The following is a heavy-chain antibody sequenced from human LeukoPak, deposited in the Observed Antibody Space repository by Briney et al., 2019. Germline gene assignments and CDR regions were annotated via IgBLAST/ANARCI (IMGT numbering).Heavy chain of an antibody. CDR1: GGSFSGYY. CDR3: ARRSSVALRY. V-gene: IGHV4-34*01. CDR2: INHSGST. Sequence: SETLSLTCAVYGGSFSGYYWSWIRQPPGKGLEWIGEINHSGSTNYNPSLKSRVTISVDTSKNQFSLKPSSVTAADTAVYYCARRSSVALRYWGQGTLVTVSS. J-gene: IGHJ4*02. D-gene: IGHD6-19*01.